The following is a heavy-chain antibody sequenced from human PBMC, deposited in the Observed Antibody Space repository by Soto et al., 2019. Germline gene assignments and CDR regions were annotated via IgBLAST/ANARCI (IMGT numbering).Heavy chain of an antibody. CDR3: AREFVVVVAATPYNWFDP. CDR2: IKQDGSEK. V-gene: IGHV3-7*01. J-gene: IGHJ5*02. CDR1: GFTFSSYG. D-gene: IGHD2-15*01. Sequence: PGGSLRLSCAASGFTFSSYGMHWVRQAPGKGLEWVANIKQDGSEKYYVDSVKGRFTISRDNAKNSLYLQMNSLRAEDTAVYYCAREFVVVVAATPYNWFDPWGQGTLVTVSS.